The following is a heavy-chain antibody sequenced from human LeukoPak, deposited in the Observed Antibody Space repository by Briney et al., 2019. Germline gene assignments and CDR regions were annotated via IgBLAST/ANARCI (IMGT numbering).Heavy chain of an antibody. D-gene: IGHD1-1*01. CDR1: GFTFSDYD. V-gene: IGHV3-13*01. CDR3: ARVAKERVGGVYYFDY. CDR2: FGTAGDT. Sequence: GGSLRLSCAASGFTFSDYDMHWVRQATEKGLEWVSAFGTAGDTYYTGSVKGRFTISRENAKNSLYLQMNSLRAGDTAVYYCARVAKERVGGVYYFDYWGQGTLVTVSS. J-gene: IGHJ4*02.